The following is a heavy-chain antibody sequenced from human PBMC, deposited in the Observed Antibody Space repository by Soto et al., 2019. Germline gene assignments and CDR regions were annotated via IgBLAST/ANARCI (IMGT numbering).Heavy chain of an antibody. CDR1: GFTFSSYD. V-gene: IGHV3-23*01. D-gene: IGHD3-10*01. J-gene: IGHJ1*01. CDR3: AKDLGQVGFGELFC. CDR2: VSGSGNRT. Sequence: EVQLLEPGGGFVQPGGSLRLSCAASGFTFSSYDMSWVRQAPGKGLEWVSAVSGSGNRTHYADSVKGRFTISRDNSKNTLYLQMNSLRAEDTAVYYCAKDLGQVGFGELFCWGQGTLVTVSS.